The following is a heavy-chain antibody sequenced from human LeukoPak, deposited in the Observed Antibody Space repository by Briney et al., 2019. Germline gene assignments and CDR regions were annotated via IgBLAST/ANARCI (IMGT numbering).Heavy chain of an antibody. CDR2: ISAYNGNT. CDR3: ARDGYYDSSRSFPHDGLNI. V-gene: IGHV1-18*01. Sequence: ASVKVSCKASGYTFTSHGFSWVRQAPGQGLEWMGWISAYNGNTFYAQKFQGRVTMTTDTYTSTAYMDMRNLRSDDTAVYYCARDGYYDSSRSFPHDGLNIWGQGTMVTVSS. CDR1: GYTFTSHG. J-gene: IGHJ3*02. D-gene: IGHD3-22*01.